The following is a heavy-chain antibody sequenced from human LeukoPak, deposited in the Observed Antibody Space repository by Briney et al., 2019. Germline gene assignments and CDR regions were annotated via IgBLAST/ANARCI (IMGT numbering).Heavy chain of an antibody. CDR1: GYTFTSYD. D-gene: IGHD6-13*01. V-gene: IGHV1-8*03. CDR2: MNPNSGNT. CDR3: ARGPIAAARRAFDI. J-gene: IGHJ4*02. Sequence: GASVKVSCKASGYTFTSYDINWVRQATGQGLEWMGWMNPNSGNTGYAQKFQGRVTITRNTSISTAYMELSSLRSEDTAVYYCARGPIAAARRAFDIWGQGTLVTVSS.